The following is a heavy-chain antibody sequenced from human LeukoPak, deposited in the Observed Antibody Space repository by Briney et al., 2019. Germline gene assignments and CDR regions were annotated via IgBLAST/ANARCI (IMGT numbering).Heavy chain of an antibody. V-gene: IGHV4-39*07. J-gene: IGHJ4*02. CDR3: ASGYSSSWVRRTRYYFDY. D-gene: IGHD6-13*01. CDR2: IYYSGTT. Sequence: TSETLSLTCTVSGGSISSSSYYWGWIRQPPGKGLEWIGSIYYSGTTYYNPSLKSRVTISVDTSKNQFSLKLSSVTAADTAVYYCASGYSSSWVRRTRYYFDYWGQGTLVTVSS. CDR1: GGSISSSSYY.